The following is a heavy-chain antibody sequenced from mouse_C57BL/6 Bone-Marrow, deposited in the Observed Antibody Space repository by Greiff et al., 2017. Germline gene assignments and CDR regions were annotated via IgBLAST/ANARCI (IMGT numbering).Heavy chain of an antibody. CDR1: GFTFSGYG. CDR2: ISSGSSTI. V-gene: IGHV5-17*01. Sequence: EVKLVESGGGLVKPGGSLKLSCAASGFTFSGYGMHWVRQAPEKGLEWVAYISSGSSTIYYADTVKGRFTISRDNAKNTLFLQMTSLRSEDTAMYYCGGPREAMDYWGQGTSVTVSS. J-gene: IGHJ4*01. CDR3: GGPREAMDY.